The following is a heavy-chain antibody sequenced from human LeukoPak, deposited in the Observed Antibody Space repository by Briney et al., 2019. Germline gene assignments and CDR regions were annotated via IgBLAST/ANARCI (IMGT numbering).Heavy chain of an antibody. CDR2: INAGNGNT. CDR1: GYTFTSYA. Sequence: ASVKVSCKASGYTFTSYAMHWARQAPGQRLEWMGWINAGNGNTEYSQKFQGRVTITRDTSASTAYMELSSLRSEDTAVYYCARGRVVVAATFDYWGQGTLVTVSS. V-gene: IGHV1-3*01. J-gene: IGHJ4*02. D-gene: IGHD2-15*01. CDR3: ARGRVVVAATFDY.